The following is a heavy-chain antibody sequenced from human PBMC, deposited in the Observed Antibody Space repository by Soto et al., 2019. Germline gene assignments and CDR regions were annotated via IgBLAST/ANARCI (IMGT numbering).Heavy chain of an antibody. CDR3: AHGGSCYDYIWGSYPNSYYFDY. V-gene: IGHV2-5*02. CDR1: GFSLSTSGVG. Sequence: QITLKESGPTLVKPTQTLTLTCTFSGFSLSTSGVGVGWIRQPPGKALEWLALIYWDDDKRYSPSLKSRLTITKDTSKNQVVLTMTNMDPVDTATYYCAHGGSCYDYIWGSYPNSYYFDYWGQGTLVTVSS. J-gene: IGHJ4*02. CDR2: IYWDDDK. D-gene: IGHD3-16*01.